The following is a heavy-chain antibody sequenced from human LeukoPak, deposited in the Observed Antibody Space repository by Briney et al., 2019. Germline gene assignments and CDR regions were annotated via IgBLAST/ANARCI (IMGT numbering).Heavy chain of an antibody. D-gene: IGHD3-10*01. CDR1: GGSISSGSYY. CDR2: INHSGST. V-gene: IGHV4-39*07. CDR3: ARVPHYYFGYGYFDT. Sequence: RSSETLSLTCTVSGGSISSGSYYWSWIRQPPGKGLEWIGEINHSGSTNYNPSLKSRVTISVDTSKNQFSLKLSSVTAADTAVYYCARVPHYYFGYGYFDTWGQGTRVTVSS. J-gene: IGHJ4*02.